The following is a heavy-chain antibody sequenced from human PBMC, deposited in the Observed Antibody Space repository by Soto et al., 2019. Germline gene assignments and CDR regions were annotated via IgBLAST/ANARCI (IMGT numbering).Heavy chain of an antibody. CDR2: IKPDGSEK. V-gene: IGHV3-7*01. CDR3: ARGDYSYDSGGYFVDAFDI. D-gene: IGHD3-22*01. J-gene: IGHJ3*02. Sequence: EVQLVESGGGLVQVGGSLRLSCAASGFMFSSYWMSWVRQAPGKGLEWVANIKPDGSEKYSLDSVKGRFTISRDNAKNSLFLQLNSLRAEDTAVYYCARGDYSYDSGGYFVDAFDIWGQGTLVTVSS. CDR1: GFMFSSYW.